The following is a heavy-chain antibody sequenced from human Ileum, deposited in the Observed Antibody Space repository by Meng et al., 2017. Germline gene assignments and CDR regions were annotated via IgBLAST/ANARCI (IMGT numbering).Heavy chain of an antibody. V-gene: IGHV4-31*03. J-gene: IGHJ4*02. D-gene: IGHD3-10*01. CDR3: AGTITMVRGVIMPFDY. Sequence: VQLPGSGPGLVKPSQTLSLTCTVSGGSISSGGYYWSWIRQHPGKGLEWIGYIYYSGSTYYNPSLKSRVTISVDTSKNQFSLKLSSVTAADTAVYYCAGTITMVRGVIMPFDYWGQGTLVTVSS. CDR2: IYYSGST. CDR1: GGSISSGGYY.